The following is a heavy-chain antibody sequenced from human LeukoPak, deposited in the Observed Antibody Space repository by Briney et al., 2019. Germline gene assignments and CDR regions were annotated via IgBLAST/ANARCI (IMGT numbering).Heavy chain of an antibody. V-gene: IGHV4-34*01. J-gene: IGHJ4*02. CDR3: ARQTAIIDY. Sequence: GSLRLSCAASGFSFSTHSMNWVRQPPGKGLEWIGESNHSGSTNYNPSLKSRVTISVDTSKNQFSLKLSSVTAADTAVYYCARQTAIIDYWGQGTLVTVPS. CDR1: GFSFSTHS. CDR2: SNHSGST. D-gene: IGHD5-18*01.